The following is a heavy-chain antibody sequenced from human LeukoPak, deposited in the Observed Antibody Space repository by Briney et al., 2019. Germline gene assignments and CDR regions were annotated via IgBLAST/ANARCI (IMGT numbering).Heavy chain of an antibody. V-gene: IGHV1-3*01. D-gene: IGHD5-18*01. Sequence: ASVKVSCKASGYTFTSYAMHWVRQAPGQRLEWMGWINAGNGNTKYSQKFQGRVTITRDTSASTAYMELSSLRSEDTAVYYCARDLIQLWSGASGAFDIWGQGTMVTVSS. J-gene: IGHJ3*02. CDR1: GYTFTSYA. CDR2: INAGNGNT. CDR3: ARDLIQLWSGASGAFDI.